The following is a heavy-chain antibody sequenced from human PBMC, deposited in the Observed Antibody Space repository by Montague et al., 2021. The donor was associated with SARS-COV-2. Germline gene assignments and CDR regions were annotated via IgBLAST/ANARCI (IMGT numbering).Heavy chain of an antibody. CDR1: GGSISSYY. CDR3: ARAPVARITIFGVVTSFDY. D-gene: IGHD3-3*01. V-gene: IGHV4-59*01. CDR2: IYYSGST. J-gene: IGHJ4*02. Sequence: SETLSLTCTVSGGSISSYYWGWIRQPPGKGLEWIGYIYYSGSTNYNPSLKSRVTISVDTSKNQFSLKLSSVTAADTAVYYCARAPVARITIFGVVTSFDYWGQGTLVTVSS.